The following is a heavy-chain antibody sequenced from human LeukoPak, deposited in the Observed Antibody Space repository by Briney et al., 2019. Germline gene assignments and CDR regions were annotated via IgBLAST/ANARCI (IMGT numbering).Heavy chain of an antibody. CDR2: ISGNGDST. V-gene: IGHV3-23*01. CDR1: GFTFSSYA. D-gene: IGHD3-10*01. Sequence: GGSLRLPCAASGFTFSSYAMTWVRQAPGKGLECVSGISGNGDSTYYADSVKGRFTISRDNSKNTLYLQMNSLRAEDTAVYYCAKWGYGSGRSNAFDIWGQGTMVTVSS. CDR3: AKWGYGSGRSNAFDI. J-gene: IGHJ3*02.